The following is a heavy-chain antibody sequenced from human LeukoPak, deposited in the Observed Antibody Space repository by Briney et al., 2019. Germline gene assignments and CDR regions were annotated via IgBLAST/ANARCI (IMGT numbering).Heavy chain of an antibody. Sequence: ASVKVSCKASGYTFTSYGISWVRQAPGQGLEWMGWISAYNGNTNYAQKLQGRVTMTTDTSTSTAYMELRSLRSDDTAVYYCARDEGSGSYPPYYFDYWGQGTLVTVSS. D-gene: IGHD3-10*01. CDR1: GYTFTSYG. CDR2: ISAYNGNT. CDR3: ARDEGSGSYPPYYFDY. J-gene: IGHJ4*02. V-gene: IGHV1-18*01.